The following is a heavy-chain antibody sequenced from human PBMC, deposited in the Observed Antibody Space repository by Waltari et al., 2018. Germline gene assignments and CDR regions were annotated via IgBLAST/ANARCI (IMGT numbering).Heavy chain of an antibody. CDR2: IDWDDEK. V-gene: IGHV2-70*04. D-gene: IGHD1-26*01. J-gene: IGHJ2*01. Sequence: QVTLEESGPALEKPTQTLPLTCSVSGFPLNTHGLRVTWNRQPPGKALEWLARIDWDDEKFYNRSLESRLTISKDSSKTQVVLIVANVDPTDTATYYCARLLGPAAHWYFDLWGRGTLVTVSS. CDR3: ARLLGPAAHWYFDL. CDR1: GFPLNTHGLR.